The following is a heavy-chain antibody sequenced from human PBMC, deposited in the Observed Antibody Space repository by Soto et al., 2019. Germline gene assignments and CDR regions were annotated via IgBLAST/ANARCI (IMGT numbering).Heavy chain of an antibody. J-gene: IGHJ4*02. V-gene: IGHV4-59*08. Sequence: SETLSLTCSVSGGSISNYYWSWIRQTPGKGLEWIGYVHYSGRTSYNPSLKSRATISVDTSKNQFSLKLTSVTATDTAVYYCARYFNGWLNVDYWGQGTLVTVSS. CDR3: ARYFNGWLNVDY. CDR2: VHYSGRT. D-gene: IGHD6-19*01. CDR1: GGSISNYY.